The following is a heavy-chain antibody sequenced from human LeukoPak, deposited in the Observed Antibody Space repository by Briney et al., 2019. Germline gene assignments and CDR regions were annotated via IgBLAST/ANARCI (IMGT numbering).Heavy chain of an antibody. CDR3: ARDDEGSGWYYFDY. CDR1: GFTFSSYG. J-gene: IGHJ4*02. V-gene: IGHV3-33*01. CDR2: IWYDGSNK. Sequence: PGGSLRFSCAASGFTFSSYGMHWVRQAPGKGLEWVAVIWYDGSNKYYANSVKGRFTISRDNSKNTLYLQMNSLRAEDTAVYYCARDDEGSGWYYFDYWGQGTLVTVSS. D-gene: IGHD6-19*01.